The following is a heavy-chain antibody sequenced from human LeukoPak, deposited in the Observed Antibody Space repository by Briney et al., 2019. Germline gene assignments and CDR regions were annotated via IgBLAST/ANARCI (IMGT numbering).Heavy chain of an antibody. J-gene: IGHJ5*02. V-gene: IGHV1-69*05. CDR2: IIPIFGTA. CDR3: ARNGKYYDFWSGPAGDNWFDP. Sequence: SVKVSCKASGGTFSSYAISWVRQAPGQGLEWMGGIIPIFGTANYAQKFQGRVTITTDESTSTAYMELSSLRFEDTAVYYCARNGKYYDFWSGPAGDNWFDPWGQGTLVTVSS. CDR1: GGTFSSYA. D-gene: IGHD3-3*01.